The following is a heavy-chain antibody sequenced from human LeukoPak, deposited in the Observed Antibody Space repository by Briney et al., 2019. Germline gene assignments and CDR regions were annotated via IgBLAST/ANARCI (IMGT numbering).Heavy chain of an antibody. Sequence: SETLSLTCTVSGGSISSYYWGWIRQPPGKGLEWIGSIYYSGSTYYNPSLKSRVTISVDTSKNQFSLKLSSVTAADTAVYYCARDRRRYCSSTSCYTGGDAFDIWGQGTMVTVSS. CDR3: ARDRRRYCSSTSCYTGGDAFDI. CDR2: IYYSGST. CDR1: GGSISSYY. V-gene: IGHV4-39*07. J-gene: IGHJ3*02. D-gene: IGHD2-2*02.